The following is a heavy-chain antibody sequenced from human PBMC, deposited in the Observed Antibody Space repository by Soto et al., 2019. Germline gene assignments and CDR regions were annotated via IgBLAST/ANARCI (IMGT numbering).Heavy chain of an antibody. V-gene: IGHV4-39*01. CDR2: IYYSGST. D-gene: IGHD2-2*01. CDR1: GGSISSSSYY. J-gene: IGHJ4*02. CDR3: ARGRSSAGPAAMEKFDY. Sequence: PSETLSLTCTVSGGSISSSSYYWGWIRQPPGKGLEWIGSIYYSGSTYYNPSLKSRVTISVDTSKNQFSLKLSSVTAADTAVYYCARGRSSAGPAAMEKFDYWGQGTLVTVSS.